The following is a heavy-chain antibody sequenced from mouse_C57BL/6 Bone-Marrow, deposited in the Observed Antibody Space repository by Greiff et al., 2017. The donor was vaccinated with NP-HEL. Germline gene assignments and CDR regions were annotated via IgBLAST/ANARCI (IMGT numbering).Heavy chain of an antibody. V-gene: IGHV1-5*01. CDR1: GYTFTSYW. CDR2: IYPGNSDT. J-gene: IGHJ2*01. Sequence: EVQLQQSGTVLARPGASVKMSCKTSGYTFTSYWMHWVKQRPGQGLEWIGAIYPGNSDTSYNQKFKGKAKLTAVTSASTAYMELSSLTNEDSAVYYCTRRTLITTVVADYFDYWGQGTTLTVSS. D-gene: IGHD1-1*01. CDR3: TRRTLITTVVADYFDY.